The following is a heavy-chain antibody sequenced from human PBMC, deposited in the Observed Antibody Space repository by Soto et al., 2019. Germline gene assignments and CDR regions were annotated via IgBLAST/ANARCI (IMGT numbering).Heavy chain of an antibody. J-gene: IGHJ6*02. V-gene: IGHV1-69*13. CDR2: IIPIFGTA. D-gene: IGHD2-2*01. CDR3: ANVVVPDAQRVFYGMDV. Sequence: SVKVSCKASGGTFSSYAISWVRPAPGQGLEWMGGIIPIFGTANYAQEFQGRVTITADESTSTAYMELSSLRSEDTAVYYCANVVVPDAQRVFYGMDVWGQGTTVTVSS. CDR1: GGTFSSYA.